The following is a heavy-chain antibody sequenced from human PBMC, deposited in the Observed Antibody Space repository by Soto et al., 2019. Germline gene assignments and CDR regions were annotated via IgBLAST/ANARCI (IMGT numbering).Heavy chain of an antibody. CDR1: GYTFTSYD. CDR3: ARTESRTLVYYYYGMDV. D-gene: IGHD1-1*01. J-gene: IGHJ6*02. CDR2: MNPNSGNT. Sequence: QVQLVQSGAEVKKPGASVKVSCKASGYTFTSYDINWVRQATGQGLEWMGWMNPNSGNTGYAQKFQGRVTMTRNTSISTGYMELSSMRSEDTAVYYCARTESRTLVYYYYGMDVWGQGTTVTVSS. V-gene: IGHV1-8*01.